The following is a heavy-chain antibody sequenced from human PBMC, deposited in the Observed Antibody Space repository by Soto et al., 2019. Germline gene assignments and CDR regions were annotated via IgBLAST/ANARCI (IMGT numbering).Heavy chain of an antibody. CDR3: AIEAKRSGSYLKIPYYFDY. D-gene: IGHD1-26*01. J-gene: IGHJ4*02. CDR1: GGTFSSYA. CDR2: IIPIFGTA. Sequence: SVKVSCKASGGTFSSYAISWVRQAPGQGLEWMGGIIPIFGTANYAQKFQGRVTITADESTSTAYMELSSLRSEDTAVYYCAIEAKRSGSYLKIPYYFDYWGQGTLVTVSS. V-gene: IGHV1-69*13.